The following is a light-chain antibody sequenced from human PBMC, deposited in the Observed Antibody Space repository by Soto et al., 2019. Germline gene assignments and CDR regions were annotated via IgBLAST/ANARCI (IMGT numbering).Light chain of an antibody. V-gene: IGKV1-9*01. CDR3: QQLNSYPIT. CDR2: AAS. J-gene: IGKJ5*01. Sequence: DIQLTQSPSFLSASVGDRVTITCRASQGLSSDFAWYQQKPGKAPKLLIYAASTLHSGVQSRFSGSGYGTEFTLTISSLQPEDFATYYCQQLNSYPITFGQGTRLEIK. CDR1: QGLSSD.